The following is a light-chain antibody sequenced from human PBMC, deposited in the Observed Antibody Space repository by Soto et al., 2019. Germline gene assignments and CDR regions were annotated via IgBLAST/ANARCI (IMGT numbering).Light chain of an antibody. CDR3: SSYTSSTTLNV. CDR1: SSDVGDYNF. V-gene: IGLV2-14*01. Sequence: QSVLTQPASVSGSPGQSITISCTGTSSDVGDYNFVSWYQHQPGKAPKLMIYEVSNRPSGVSNRFSGSKSGNTASLTISGLQAEDEADYYCSSYTSSTTLNVFGTGTKLTVL. CDR2: EVS. J-gene: IGLJ1*01.